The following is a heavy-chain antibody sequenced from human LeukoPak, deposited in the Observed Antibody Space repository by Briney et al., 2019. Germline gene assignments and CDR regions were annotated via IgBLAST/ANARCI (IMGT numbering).Heavy chain of an antibody. D-gene: IGHD1-26*01. CDR2: ISGYNGNT. Sequence: ASVKVSCKAFGYTFISYGMSWVRQAPGQGLEWMGWISGYNGNTNYAQKLQGRVTMTTDTSTSTAYMELRSLRSDDTAVYYCARAGNGWDPLQYSYFHLDVWGKGTTVTVSS. CDR3: ARAGNGWDPLQYSYFHLDV. V-gene: IGHV1-18*01. CDR1: GYTFISYG. J-gene: IGHJ6*03.